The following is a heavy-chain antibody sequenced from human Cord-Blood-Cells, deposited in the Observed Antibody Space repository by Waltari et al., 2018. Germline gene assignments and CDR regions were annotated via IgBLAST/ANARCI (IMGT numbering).Heavy chain of an antibody. CDR3: ARGGSIAARRDIDY. CDR1: GYTFTSYY. CDR2: SNPRGGST. J-gene: IGHJ4*02. D-gene: IGHD6-6*01. Sequence: QVQLVPSGAEVKKPGASVKVSCQASGYTFTSYYMHWVRQAPGQGLEWMGISNPRGGSTSYAQKFQGRVTMTRDTSTSTVYMELSSLRAEDTAVYYCARGGSIAARRDIDYWGQGTLVTVSS. V-gene: IGHV1-46*01.